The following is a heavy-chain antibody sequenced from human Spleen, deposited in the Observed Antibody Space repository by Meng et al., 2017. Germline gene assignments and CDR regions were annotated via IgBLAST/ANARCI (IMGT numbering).Heavy chain of an antibody. CDR2: INRNNGDT. D-gene: IGHD6-13*01. V-gene: IGHV1-2*02. Sequence: ASVKVSCKASGYSFSGDYLHWVRQAPGQGLEWLGWINRNNGDTKYAENFQGRVTMTRDTSISTAYVELSGLTSDDTAVYYCARDEDISAAGYLFGDYWGHGTLVTVSP. J-gene: IGHJ4*01. CDR3: ARDEDISAAGYLFGDY. CDR1: GYSFSGDY.